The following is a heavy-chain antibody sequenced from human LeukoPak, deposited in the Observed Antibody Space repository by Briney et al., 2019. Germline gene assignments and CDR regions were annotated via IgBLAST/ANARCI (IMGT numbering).Heavy chain of an antibody. J-gene: IGHJ3*02. CDR1: GFILRPSGVG. CDR2: IYWDDDK. CDR3: AHSDRFDI. V-gene: IGHV2-5*02. Sequence: SGPTLVIPTQTLTITCNFSGFILRPSGVGVGWIRQPPGKALVFLALIYWDDDKRYSPCLKSRLNITKHPSNTQVVLTMTNMDPVYTATYYCAHSDRFDIWGQGTMITVSS.